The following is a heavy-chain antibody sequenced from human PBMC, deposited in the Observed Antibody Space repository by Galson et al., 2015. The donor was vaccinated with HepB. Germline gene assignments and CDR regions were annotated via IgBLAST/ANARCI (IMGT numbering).Heavy chain of an antibody. CDR3: ARERSYYDTIDPIDH. CDR2: ISGYNDDA. V-gene: IGHV1-18*01. D-gene: IGHD3-22*01. J-gene: IGHJ4*02. CDR1: GYTFTDFG. Sequence: SVKVSCKAFGYTFTDFGITWVRQAPGQGLEWMGWISGYNDDANYAHTLQGRVTLTTDTSTNTAYLELRSLTYDDTAVYYCARERSYYDTIDPIDHWGRGTLVTVSS.